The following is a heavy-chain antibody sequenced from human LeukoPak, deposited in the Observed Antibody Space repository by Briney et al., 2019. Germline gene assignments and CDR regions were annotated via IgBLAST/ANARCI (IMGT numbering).Heavy chain of an antibody. D-gene: IGHD2-15*01. V-gene: IGHV3-53*01. CDR2: IYSGGTT. CDR3: ARGYCSGGNCYSNDYYYLDV. CDR1: GFTVSSYY. Sequence: PGGSLRLSCAASGFTVSSYYMSWLRQAPGKGLEWVSIIYSGGTTYYTDSVKGRFTISRGISENTVYLQMNSLRVEDAAVYYCARGYCSGGNCYSNDYYYLDVWGKGTTVTVSS. J-gene: IGHJ6*03.